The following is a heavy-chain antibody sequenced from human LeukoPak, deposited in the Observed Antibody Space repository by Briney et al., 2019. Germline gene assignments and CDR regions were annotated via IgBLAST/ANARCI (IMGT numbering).Heavy chain of an antibody. J-gene: IGHJ4*02. D-gene: IGHD6-13*01. CDR3: ARHHGHQFSDSWYLRGSFDY. V-gene: IGHV4-59*08. CDR2: TYYSGRP. Sequence: PSETLSLTCAVYGASISALYWGWIRQSPGKGLEWIGYTYYSGRPTYNPSLKSRVTISLDTSKIQFSLRVNSVTAADTAIYYCARHHGHQFSDSWYLRGSFDYWGRGILVAVSS. CDR1: GASISALY.